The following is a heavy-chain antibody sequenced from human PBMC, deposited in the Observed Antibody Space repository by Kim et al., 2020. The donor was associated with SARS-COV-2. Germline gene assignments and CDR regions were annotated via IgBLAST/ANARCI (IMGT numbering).Heavy chain of an antibody. J-gene: IGHJ1*01. Sequence: GGSLRLSCAASGFTFSSYGMHWVRQAPGKGLEWVAVISYDGSNKYYADSVKGRFTISRDNSKNTLYLQMNSLRAEDTAVYYCAKDPHRIAAAGTWYFQH. CDR3: AKDPHRIAAAGTWYFQH. CDR2: ISYDGSNK. D-gene: IGHD6-13*01. V-gene: IGHV3-30*18. CDR1: GFTFSSYG.